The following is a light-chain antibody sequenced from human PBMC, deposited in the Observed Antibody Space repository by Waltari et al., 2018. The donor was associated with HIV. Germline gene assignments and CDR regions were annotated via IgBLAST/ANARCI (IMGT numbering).Light chain of an antibody. CDR1: SPNIRAGYD. Sequence: QSVLTQPPSVSGAPGQRVTISCTGSSPNIRAGYDVHWYQQLPGTAPKLLIYGNSNRPSGVPDRFSGSKSGTSASLAITGLQAADEADYYCQSYDSSLTTWVFGGGTKLTVL. CDR3: QSYDSSLTTWV. CDR2: GNS. V-gene: IGLV1-40*01. J-gene: IGLJ3*02.